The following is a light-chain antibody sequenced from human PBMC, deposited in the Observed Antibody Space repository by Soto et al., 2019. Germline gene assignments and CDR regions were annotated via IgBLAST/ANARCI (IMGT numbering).Light chain of an antibody. CDR3: QQGYSNPWT. CDR1: QTVNTY. CDR2: AAS. V-gene: IGKV1-39*01. Sequence: DIQMTQSPSSLSASLGDRVTITCRASQTVNTYLHWYQQKPGKAPKLLIYAASNLQSGVPSRFSGSGSGTNFTLSLNSLQPEDFATYYCQQGYSNPWTFGQGTKV. J-gene: IGKJ1*01.